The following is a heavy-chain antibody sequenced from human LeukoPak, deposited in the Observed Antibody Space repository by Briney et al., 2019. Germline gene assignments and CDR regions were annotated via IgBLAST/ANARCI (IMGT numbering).Heavy chain of an antibody. CDR3: TRDHCTSINCYEYNYYGMDV. CDR1: GYPFSAYY. V-gene: IGHV1-2*02. CDR2: INSNLGDT. J-gene: IGHJ6*02. D-gene: IGHD2-2*01. Sequence: ASVKVSCKASGYPFSAYYMHWVRQAPGQGFEWMGWINSNLGDTSYAQKFQGRVTMTRDTSISTAYMELSRLRSDDTAVYYCTRDHCTSINCYEYNYYGMDVWGQGTTVTVSS.